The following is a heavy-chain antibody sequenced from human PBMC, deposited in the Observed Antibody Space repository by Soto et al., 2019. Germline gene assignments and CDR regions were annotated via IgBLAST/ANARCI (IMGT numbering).Heavy chain of an antibody. V-gene: IGHV3-23*01. CDR1: GFTFSSYA. Sequence: VGSLRLSCAASGFTFSSYAMSWVRQAPGKGLEWVSAISGSGGSTYYADSVKGRFTISRDNSKNTLYLQMNSLRAEDTAVYYCAKDPLGYDILTGYYEFYYYYGMDVWGQGTTVTVSS. CDR3: AKDPLGYDILTGYYEFYYYYGMDV. D-gene: IGHD3-9*01. CDR2: ISGSGGST. J-gene: IGHJ6*02.